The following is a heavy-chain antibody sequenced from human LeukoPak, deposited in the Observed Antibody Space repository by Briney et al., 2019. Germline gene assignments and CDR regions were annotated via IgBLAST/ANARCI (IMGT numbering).Heavy chain of an antibody. CDR3: ALVGDYYGMDV. CDR1: GFTFSSYA. V-gene: IGHV3-30*04. CDR2: ISYDGNNK. D-gene: IGHD3-10*01. J-gene: IGHJ6*02. Sequence: PGGSLRLSCAASGFTFSSYAMHWVRQAPGKGLEWVAVISYDGNNKYYADSVKGRFTISRDNSKNTLYLQMNSLRAEDTAVYYCALVGDYYGMDVWGQGTTVTVSS.